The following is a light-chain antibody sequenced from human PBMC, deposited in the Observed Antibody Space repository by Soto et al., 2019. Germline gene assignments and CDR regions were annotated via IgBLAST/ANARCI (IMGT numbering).Light chain of an antibody. CDR3: QQYGSSPPLT. V-gene: IGKV3-20*01. CDR2: GAS. J-gene: IGKJ4*01. CDR1: QSVSSSY. Sequence: EIVLTQSPGTLSLSPGERATHSCRASQSVSSSYLAWYQQRPGQAPRLLIYGASKRATGIPDRFSGSGSGTDFTLTISRMEPEDFAVYYCQQYGSSPPLTFGGGTKVEIK.